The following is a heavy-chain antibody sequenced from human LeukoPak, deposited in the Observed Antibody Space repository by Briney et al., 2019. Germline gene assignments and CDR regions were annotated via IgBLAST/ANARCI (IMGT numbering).Heavy chain of an antibody. D-gene: IGHD5-24*01. CDR1: GYTFTGYY. CDR2: INPNSGGT. Sequence: ASVKVSCKASGYTFTGYYMHWVRQAPGQGVEWMGWINPNSGGTNYAQKFQGRVTMTRDTSISTAYMELSRLRSDDTAVYYCAREDGYNLGAFDIWGQGTMVTVSS. J-gene: IGHJ3*02. CDR3: AREDGYNLGAFDI. V-gene: IGHV1-2*02.